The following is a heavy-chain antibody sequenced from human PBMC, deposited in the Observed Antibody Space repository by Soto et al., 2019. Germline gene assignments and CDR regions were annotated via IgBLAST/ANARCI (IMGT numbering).Heavy chain of an antibody. CDR1: GYSFPSYW. D-gene: IGHD3-9*01. CDR2: IDPSDSYT. CDR3: ARHPPSHYDILTGYPDY. J-gene: IGHJ4*02. Sequence: GESLKISRKGSGYSFPSYWISWVRQMPGKGLEWMGRIDPSDSYTNYSPSFQGHVTISADKSISTAYLQWSSLKASDTAMYYCARHPPSHYDILTGYPDYWGQGTLVTVSS. V-gene: IGHV5-10-1*01.